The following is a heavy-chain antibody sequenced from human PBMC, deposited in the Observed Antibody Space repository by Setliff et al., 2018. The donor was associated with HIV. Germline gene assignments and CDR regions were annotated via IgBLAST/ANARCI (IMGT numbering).Heavy chain of an antibody. V-gene: IGHV1-46*01. Sequence: ASVKVSCKASGYTFTNYYMHWVRQAPGRGLEWMGIINPSGGSTSYAQKFQGRVSMTSDTSTSTAYMELSSLRSEDTAVYYCASGYSYGPPYYYYGMDVWGQGTTVTVSS. CDR1: GYTFTNYY. CDR3: ASGYSYGPPYYYYGMDV. CDR2: INPSGGST. J-gene: IGHJ6*02. D-gene: IGHD5-18*01.